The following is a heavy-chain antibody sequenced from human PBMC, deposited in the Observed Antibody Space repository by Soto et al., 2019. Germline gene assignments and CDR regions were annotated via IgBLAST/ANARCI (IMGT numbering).Heavy chain of an antibody. Sequence: ASVKVSCKASGGTFSSYAISWVRQAPGQGLEWMGGIIPIFGTANYAQKLQGRVTMTTDTSTSTVYMELSSLRSEDTAVYYCASQHGYYDILTGYRFDYWGQGTLVTVSS. V-gene: IGHV1-69*05. D-gene: IGHD3-9*01. CDR2: IIPIFGTA. J-gene: IGHJ4*02. CDR3: ASQHGYYDILTGYRFDY. CDR1: GGTFSSYA.